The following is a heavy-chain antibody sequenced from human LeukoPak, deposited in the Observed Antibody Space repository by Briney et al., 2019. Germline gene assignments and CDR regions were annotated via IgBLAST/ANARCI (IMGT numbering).Heavy chain of an antibody. J-gene: IGHJ3*02. CDR1: GFTFDDYG. CDR3: ARGYSSSWGHGAFDI. V-gene: IGHV3-20*04. CDR2: INWNGGST. Sequence: GGSLRLSCAASGFTFDDYGMSWVRQAPGKGLEWVSGINWNGGSTGYADSVKGRFTISRDNAKNSLYLQMNSLRAEDTALYYCARGYSSSWGHGAFDIWGQGTMVTVSS. D-gene: IGHD6-13*01.